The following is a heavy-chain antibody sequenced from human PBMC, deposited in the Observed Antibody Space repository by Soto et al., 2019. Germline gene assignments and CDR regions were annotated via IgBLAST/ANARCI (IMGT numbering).Heavy chain of an antibody. D-gene: IGHD3-9*01. CDR1: GGSITSSSFY. CDR3: ARGYDILTGPLDY. Sequence: PSETLSLTCTVSGGSITSSSFYWGWIRQPPGKGLEWIGIIYYSGGTYYNPSLKSRVTISVDTSKSQFSLNLNSVTAADTAVYYCARGYDILTGPLDYWGPGTLVTVSS. V-gene: IGHV4-39*01. J-gene: IGHJ4*02. CDR2: IYYSGGT.